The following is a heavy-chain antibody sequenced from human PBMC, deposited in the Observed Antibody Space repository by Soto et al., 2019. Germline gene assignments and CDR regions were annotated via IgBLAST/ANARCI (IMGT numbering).Heavy chain of an antibody. Sequence: PSATLSLTCAVYGGSFSGYYWSWIRQPPGKGLEWIGEINHSGSTNYNPSLKSRVTISVDTSKNQFSLKLNSVTAADTAVYYCARDVWNHDYYYYYGVDVWGQGTTVTVSS. D-gene: IGHD1-1*01. J-gene: IGHJ6*02. CDR3: ARDVWNHDYYYYYGVDV. V-gene: IGHV4-34*01. CDR1: GGSFSGYY. CDR2: INHSGST.